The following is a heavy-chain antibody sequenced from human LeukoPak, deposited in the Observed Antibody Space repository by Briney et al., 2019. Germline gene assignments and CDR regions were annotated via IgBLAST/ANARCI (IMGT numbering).Heavy chain of an antibody. CDR1: GGSISTYF. V-gene: IGHV4-59*08. Sequence: PSETLSLTCTDSGGSISTYFWSCIRHSLGEGLEWLGYIYYSGSTKYNSSPRIRVTMSVATSKTLFSPNLHSVTLTASAVSYCARQRDSASDFFALDYWGQGTLVTVFS. CDR3: ARQRDSASDFFALDY. J-gene: IGHJ4*02. CDR2: IYYSGST. D-gene: IGHD5-12*01.